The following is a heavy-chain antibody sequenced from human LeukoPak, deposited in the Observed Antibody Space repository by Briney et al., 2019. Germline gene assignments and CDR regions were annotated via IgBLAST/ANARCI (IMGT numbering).Heavy chain of an antibody. V-gene: IGHV1-2*06. CDR2: INPNSGGT. CDR1: GYTFTGYY. Sequence: ASVKVSCKASGYTFTGYYMHWVRQAPGQGLEWMGRINPNSGGTNYAQKFQGRVTMTRDTSISTAYMELSRLRSDDTAVYYCARGIHPIYYYYGMDVWGQGTTVTVSS. CDR3: ARGIHPIYYYYGMDV. J-gene: IGHJ6*02.